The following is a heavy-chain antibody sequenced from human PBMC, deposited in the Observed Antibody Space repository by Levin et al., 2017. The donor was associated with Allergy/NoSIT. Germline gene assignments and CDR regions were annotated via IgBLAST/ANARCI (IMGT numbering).Heavy chain of an antibody. CDR3: ARSYCGGDCYRTFEY. D-gene: IGHD2-21*02. CDR2: ISSSSSYI. J-gene: IGHJ4*02. V-gene: IGHV3-21*01. Sequence: GESLKISCAASGFTFSSYSMNWVRQAPGKGLEWVSSISSSSSYIFYADSVKGRFTISRDNAKNSLYLQMNSLRAEDTAVYYCARSYCGGDCYRTFEYWGQGTLVTVSS. CDR1: GFTFSSYS.